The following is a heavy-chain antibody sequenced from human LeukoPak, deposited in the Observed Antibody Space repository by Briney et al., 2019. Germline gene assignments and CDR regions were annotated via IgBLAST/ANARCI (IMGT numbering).Heavy chain of an antibody. CDR3: AREALRFLEGFDP. D-gene: IGHD3-3*01. CDR2: IDYSVSP. Sequence: SETLSLTCTVSGGSISSYFWNWIRQPPGKGLEWIGYIDYSVSPNYHPSLKSRVTMSLDTSKKQFSLTLKSVTAADTAVYYCAREALRFLEGFDPWGQGTLVTVSS. J-gene: IGHJ5*02. CDR1: GGSISSYF. V-gene: IGHV4-59*01.